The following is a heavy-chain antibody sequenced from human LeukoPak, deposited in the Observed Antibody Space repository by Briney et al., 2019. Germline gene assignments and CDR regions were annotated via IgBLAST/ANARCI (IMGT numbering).Heavy chain of an antibody. D-gene: IGHD6-19*01. Sequence: ASVKVSCKASGGTFSSYAISWVRQAPGQGLEWIGWISTYDDKTKYLQKLQGRVTMTSDTSTSTVYMELRSLRSDDTAVYYCARDGSDSSGFGSYWGQGTLVTVSS. J-gene: IGHJ4*02. CDR1: GGTFSSYA. CDR3: ARDGSDSSGFGSY. V-gene: IGHV1-18*01. CDR2: ISTYDDKT.